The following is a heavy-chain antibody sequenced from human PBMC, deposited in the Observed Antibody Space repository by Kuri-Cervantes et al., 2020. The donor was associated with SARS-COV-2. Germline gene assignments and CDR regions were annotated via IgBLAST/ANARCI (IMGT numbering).Heavy chain of an antibody. CDR3: ARVGVRSYGVFDY. D-gene: IGHD5-18*01. J-gene: IGHJ4*02. CDR2: IYYSGST. V-gene: IGHV4-39*07. CDR1: GGSISSSSYY. Sequence: SETLSLTCTVSGGSISSSSYYWGWIRQPPGKGLEWIGSIYYSGSTTYNPSLKSRVTISVDTSKNQFSLKLNSVTAADTAVYYCARVGVRSYGVFDYWGQGTLVTVSS.